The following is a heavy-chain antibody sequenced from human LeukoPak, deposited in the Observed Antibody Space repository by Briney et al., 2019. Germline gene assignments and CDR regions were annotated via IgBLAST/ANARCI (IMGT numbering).Heavy chain of an antibody. D-gene: IGHD3-3*01. CDR3: ARGAYYDFWSGYYTGCLDV. CDR1: GYTFTSYD. J-gene: IGHJ6*02. V-gene: IGHV1-8*01. CDR2: MNPNSGNT. Sequence: ASVKVSCKASGYTFTSYDINWVRQATGQGLEWMGWMNPNSGNTGYAQKFQGRVTMTRNTSISTAYMELSSLRSEDTAVYYCARGAYYDFWSGYYTGCLDVWGQGTTVTVSS.